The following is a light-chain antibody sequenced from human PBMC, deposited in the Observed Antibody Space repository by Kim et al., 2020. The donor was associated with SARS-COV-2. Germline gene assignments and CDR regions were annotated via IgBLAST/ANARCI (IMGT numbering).Light chain of an antibody. CDR3: QQSYSAPRT. CDR1: QTIGFY. CDR2: AAS. V-gene: IGKV1-39*01. Sequence: DIQMTQSPSSLSASVGDRVTITCRASQTIGFYLNWYHQKPGKAPKLLIYAASSLQSGVPSRFSGSGSGTDFTLTISSLHPEDFATYYCQQSYSAPRTFGQGTKVDIK. J-gene: IGKJ1*01.